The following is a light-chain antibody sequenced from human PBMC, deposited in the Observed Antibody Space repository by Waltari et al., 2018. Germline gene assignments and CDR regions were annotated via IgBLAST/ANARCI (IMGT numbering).Light chain of an antibody. CDR3: CSYAGTDGVNYV. CDR2: DVH. CDR1: GSDVGAYDY. J-gene: IGLJ1*01. V-gene: IGLV2-11*01. Sequence: QSALTQPPSVSASPGQSVTITCSGSGSDVGAYDYVSWYQHHPSKAPNLILYDVHKRPSWVPDRFSVSKSDNMASRSISGLQIEDEGDYYCCSYAGTDGVNYVFGSGTRVSVL.